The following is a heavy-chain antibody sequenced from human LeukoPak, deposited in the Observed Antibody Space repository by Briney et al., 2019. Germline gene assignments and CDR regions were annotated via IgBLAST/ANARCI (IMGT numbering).Heavy chain of an antibody. J-gene: IGHJ4*02. V-gene: IGHV3-7*03. CDR2: IKQDGSEK. CDR3: ARKYYYDSRPKFDY. Sequence: GGSLRLSCAASGFSFSSYWMSWVRQAPGKGLEWVANIKQDGSEKYYVDSVKGRFTISRDNAKNSLYLQMNSLRAEDTAVYYCARKYYYDSRPKFDYWGQGTLVTVSS. CDR1: GFSFSSYW. D-gene: IGHD3-22*01.